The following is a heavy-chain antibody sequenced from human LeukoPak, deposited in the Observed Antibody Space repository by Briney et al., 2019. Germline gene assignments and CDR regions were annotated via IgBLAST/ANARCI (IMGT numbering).Heavy chain of an antibody. V-gene: IGHV5-51*01. CDR1: EYSFTNYW. CDR2: IYPDDSDT. CDR3: ARRSYYDSGGYYYDF. Sequence: GESLKISCKGSEYSFTNYWIGWVRQMPGKGLEWMGIIYPDDSDTRYSPSFQGQVTTSADKSISTAYLQWSSLKASDTAMYYCARRSYYDSGGYYYDFWGQGTLVTVSS. D-gene: IGHD3-22*01. J-gene: IGHJ4*02.